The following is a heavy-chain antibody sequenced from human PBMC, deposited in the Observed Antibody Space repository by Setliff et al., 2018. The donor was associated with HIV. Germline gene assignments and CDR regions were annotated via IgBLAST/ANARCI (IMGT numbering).Heavy chain of an antibody. J-gene: IGHJ5*01. CDR2: ISSSTRYI. V-gene: IGHV3-21*04. D-gene: IGHD2-8*01. CDR1: GFSFNNFG. CDR3: ARGLERTNVLFGIISIWFDS. Sequence: PGGSLRLSCTASGFSFNNFGVSWVRQAPGKGLEWVSCISSSTRYIYYADSVKGRFTISRDNAKNSLYLQMNSLRAEDTAVYYCARGLERTNVLFGIISIWFDSWGQGTLVTVSS.